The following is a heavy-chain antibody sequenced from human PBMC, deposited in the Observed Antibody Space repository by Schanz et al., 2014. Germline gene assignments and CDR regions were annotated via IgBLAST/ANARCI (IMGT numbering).Heavy chain of an antibody. CDR2: ITGASDHI. J-gene: IGHJ4*02. Sequence: EVQLLESGGGLIQPGGSLRLSCAASTSIFNHAWMSWVRQAPGKGLEWVSGITGASDHIDYAESVKGRFTISRDNSKNTLYLQMNSLRPEDTAIYYCAKNQYDDVDLSSFYFDFWGQGTLVTVSS. V-gene: IGHV3-23*01. D-gene: IGHD3-10*02. CDR3: AKNQYDDVDLSSFYFDF. CDR1: TSIFNHAW.